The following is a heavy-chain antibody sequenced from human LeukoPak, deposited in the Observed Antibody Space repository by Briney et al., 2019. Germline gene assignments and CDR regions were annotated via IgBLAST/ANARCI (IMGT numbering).Heavy chain of an antibody. D-gene: IGHD2-2*01. J-gene: IGHJ4*02. V-gene: IGHV3-30*03. CDR3: ARDAAMAVLDY. Sequence: GGSLRLSCAASGFTFSSYSMNWVRQAPGKGLEWVGVISNDGSNAYYADSVKGRLTISRDNSKDTLYLQMNSLRAEDTAVYYCARDAAMAVLDYWGQGTLVTVSS. CDR1: GFTFSSYS. CDR2: ISNDGSNA.